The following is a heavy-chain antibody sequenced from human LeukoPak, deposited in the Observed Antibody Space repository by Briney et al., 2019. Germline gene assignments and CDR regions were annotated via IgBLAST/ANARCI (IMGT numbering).Heavy chain of an antibody. D-gene: IGHD2-2*01. CDR1: GFTFSSYE. CDR3: ARSVTYQYFQN. Sequence: GGSLRLSCAASGFTFSSYEMNWVRQAPGKGLEWVSYISRSGSTIYYADSVKGRFTISRDIAKNSLYLQMNSLRAEDTAVYYCARSVTYQYFQNWGQGTLATVSS. J-gene: IGHJ1*01. V-gene: IGHV3-48*03. CDR2: ISRSGSTI.